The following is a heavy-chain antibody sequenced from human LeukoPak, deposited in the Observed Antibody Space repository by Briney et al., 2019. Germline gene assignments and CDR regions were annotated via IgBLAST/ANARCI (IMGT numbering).Heavy chain of an antibody. D-gene: IGHD4-17*01. Sequence: GRSLRLSCAAYGFTFSSYAMHWVRQAPGKGLEWVAVISYDESNKYYADSVKGRFTISRDNSKNTLYLQMNSLRAEDTAVYYCARDTPYGDCGWHNWFDPWGQGTLVTVSS. J-gene: IGHJ5*02. CDR1: GFTFSSYA. V-gene: IGHV3-30*04. CDR3: ARDTPYGDCGWHNWFDP. CDR2: ISYDESNK.